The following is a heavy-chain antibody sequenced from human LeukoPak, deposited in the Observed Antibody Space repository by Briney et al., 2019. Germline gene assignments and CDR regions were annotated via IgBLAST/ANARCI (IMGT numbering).Heavy chain of an antibody. CDR1: GFTFSSYG. D-gene: IGHD6-19*01. CDR2: IWSDGSSK. Sequence: PGRSLRLSCAASGFTFSSYGMHWVRQAPDKGLEWVAVIWSDGSSKHYGDSVKGRFTISRDNSKNTLYLQMNSLRAEDTAVYHCARGQSPSYYDMDVWGQGTTVTVSS. J-gene: IGHJ6*02. CDR3: ARGQSPSYYDMDV. V-gene: IGHV3-33*01.